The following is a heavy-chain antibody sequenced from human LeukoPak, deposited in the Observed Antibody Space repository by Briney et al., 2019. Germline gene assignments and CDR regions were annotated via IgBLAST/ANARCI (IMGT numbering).Heavy chain of an antibody. V-gene: IGHV1-69*13. Sequence: SVKVSCKDSGGTFSSYAISWVRQAPGQGLEWMGGIIPIFGTANYAQKFQGRVTITADESTSTAYMELSSLRSEDTAVYYCAREYSSSWVFDYWGQGTLVTVSS. D-gene: IGHD6-13*01. J-gene: IGHJ4*02. CDR1: GGTFSSYA. CDR3: AREYSSSWVFDY. CDR2: IIPIFGTA.